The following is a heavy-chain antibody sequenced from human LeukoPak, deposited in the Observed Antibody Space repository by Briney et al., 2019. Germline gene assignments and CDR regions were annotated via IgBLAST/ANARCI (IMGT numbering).Heavy chain of an antibody. Sequence: LETLSLTCTVSGGSISNYHWSWIRQPAGKGLEWIGQIHTSGSTNYNPHLKSRVSMSIDTTEDRVSLTIRSVTAADTAFYYCARRDISSGWSFDYWGQGTLVTVSS. V-gene: IGHV4-4*07. J-gene: IGHJ4*02. CDR1: GGSISNYH. CDR3: ARRDISSGWSFDY. D-gene: IGHD6-19*01. CDR2: IHTSGST.